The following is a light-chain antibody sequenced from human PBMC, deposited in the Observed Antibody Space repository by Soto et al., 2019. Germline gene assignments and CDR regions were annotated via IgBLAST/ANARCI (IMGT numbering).Light chain of an antibody. V-gene: IGKV3-15*01. CDR1: QSVSSN. J-gene: IGKJ5*01. Sequence: DIVMTQSPATLSVSPGERATLSCRASQSVSSNLAWYQQKPGQAPRLLIYGASTRATDIPARFSGSGSGTEFTLTISSLQSEDFVVYYCQQYNSWPITFGQGTRLEIK. CDR2: GAS. CDR3: QQYNSWPIT.